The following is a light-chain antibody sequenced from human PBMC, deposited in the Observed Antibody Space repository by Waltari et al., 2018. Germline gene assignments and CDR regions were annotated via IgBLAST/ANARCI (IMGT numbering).Light chain of an antibody. CDR3: SSYTGWIYV. V-gene: IGLV2-14*02. CDR1: SSDVGTYNS. CDR2: GVN. J-gene: IGLJ1*01. Sequence: QSALTQPASVSGSPGQSITISCTGTSSDVGTYNSVSWYQQHPGKGPKLFIYGVNQRSSGVSNRVSGSKSGNTASLTISGLQTEDEADYYCSSYTGWIYVFGSGTKVTVL.